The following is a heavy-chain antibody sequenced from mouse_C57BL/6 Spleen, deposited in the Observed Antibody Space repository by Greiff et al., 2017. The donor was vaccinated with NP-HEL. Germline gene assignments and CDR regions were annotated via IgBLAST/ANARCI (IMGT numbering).Heavy chain of an antibody. CDR2: ISYSGST. J-gene: IGHJ1*03. D-gene: IGHD1-1*01. CDR3: ARSYGSRGGYFDV. V-gene: IGHV3-8*01. CDR1: GYSITSDY. Sequence: EVKLMESGPGLAKPSQTLSLTCSVTGYSITSDYWNWIRKFPGNKLEYMGYISYSGSTYYNPSLKSRISITRDTSKNQYYLQLNSVTTEDTATYYCARSYGSRGGYFDVWGTGTTVTVSS.